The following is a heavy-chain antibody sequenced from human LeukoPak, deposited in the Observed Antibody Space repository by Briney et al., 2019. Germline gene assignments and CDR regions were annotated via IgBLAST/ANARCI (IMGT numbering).Heavy chain of an antibody. CDR2: ISAYNGNT. V-gene: IGHV1-18*01. Sequence: ASVKVSCKASVYTFTNYGISWVRQAPGQGLEWMGWISAYNGNTNYAQKLQGRVTMTTDTSTSTAYLELRSLRSDDTAVYYCAISTKSATSDSSGYYSFYYMDVWGKGTTVTISS. CDR1: VYTFTNYG. J-gene: IGHJ6*03. D-gene: IGHD3-22*01. CDR3: AISTKSATSDSSGYYSFYYMDV.